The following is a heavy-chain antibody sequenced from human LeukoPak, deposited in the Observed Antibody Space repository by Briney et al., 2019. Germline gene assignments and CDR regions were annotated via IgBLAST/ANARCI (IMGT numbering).Heavy chain of an antibody. V-gene: IGHV1-69*13. CDR2: IIPIFGTA. Sequence: SVKVSCKASGGTFSSYAISWVRQAPGQGLEWMGGIIPIFGTASYAQKFQGRVTITADESTSTAYMELSSLRSEDTAVYYCATTNNFIGSGSYYSDAFDLWGQETMVTVSS. CDR1: GGTFSSYA. D-gene: IGHD3-10*01. J-gene: IGHJ3*01. CDR3: ATTNNFIGSGSYYSDAFDL.